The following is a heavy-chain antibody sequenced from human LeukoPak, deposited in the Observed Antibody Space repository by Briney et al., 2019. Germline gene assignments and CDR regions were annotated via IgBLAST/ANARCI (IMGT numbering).Heavy chain of an antibody. J-gene: IGHJ4*02. D-gene: IGHD2-15*01. CDR1: GYTFTSYY. Sequence: ASVKVSCKASGYTFTSYYMHWVRQAPGQGLEWMGWINPNSGGTNYAQKFQGRVTMTRNTSISTAYMELSSLRSEDTAVYYCARLQVAATAEGGDYWGQGTLVTVSS. V-gene: IGHV1-2*02. CDR3: ARLQVAATAEGGDY. CDR2: INPNSGGT.